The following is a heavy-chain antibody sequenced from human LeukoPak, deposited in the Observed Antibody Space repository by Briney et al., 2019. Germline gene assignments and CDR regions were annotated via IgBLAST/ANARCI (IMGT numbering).Heavy chain of an antibody. CDR3: ARDSGDGYNYVDAFDI. D-gene: IGHD5-24*01. V-gene: IGHV4-59*01. J-gene: IGHJ3*02. CDR2: IYYSGST. Sequence: SETLSLTCTVSGGSISSYYWSWIRQPPGKGLEWIGYIYYSGSTNYNPSLKSRVTISVDTSKNQFSLKLSSVTAADTAVYYCARDSGDGYNYVDAFDIWGQGTMVTVSS. CDR1: GGSISSYY.